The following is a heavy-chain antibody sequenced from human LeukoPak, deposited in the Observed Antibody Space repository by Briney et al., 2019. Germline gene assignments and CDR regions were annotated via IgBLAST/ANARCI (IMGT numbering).Heavy chain of an antibody. CDR1: GGSISNYY. J-gene: IGHJ5*02. CDR3: ARDNLIYYDSSGYYYVNWFDP. CDR2: IYYTGNT. Sequence: SETLSLTCTVSGGSISNYYRNWIRQPPGKGLEWIGYIYYTGNTNYNPSLKSRVTMSVDTSKNQFSLKLSSVTAADTAVYYCARDNLIYYDSSGYYYVNWFDPWGQGTLVTVSS. D-gene: IGHD3-22*01. V-gene: IGHV4-59*12.